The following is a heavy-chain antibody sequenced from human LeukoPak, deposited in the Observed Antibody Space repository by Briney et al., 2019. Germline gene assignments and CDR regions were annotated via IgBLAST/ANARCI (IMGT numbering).Heavy chain of an antibody. CDR3: ARQDYSNYVIDY. CDR2: ISTNGGST. J-gene: IGHJ4*02. CDR1: GFTFSRDA. Sequence: GGSLRLSCAASGFTFSRDAMHWVRQAPGKGLEDVSFISTNGGSTYYTNSVKGRFTISRDNSKNTLYLQMGSLTDEDMAVYHCARQDYSNYVIDYWGQGTLVAVSS. V-gene: IGHV3-64*01. D-gene: IGHD4-11*01.